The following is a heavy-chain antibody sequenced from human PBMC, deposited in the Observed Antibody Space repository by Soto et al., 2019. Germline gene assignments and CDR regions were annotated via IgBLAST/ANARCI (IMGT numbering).Heavy chain of an antibody. CDR2: FRGSGDTT. CDR1: GFSISNFV. Sequence: EVQLLESGGRLAQPGGSLRLSCAASGFSISNFVMSWVRQAPGKGLEWISMFRGSGDTTYYADSVQGRFTISRDHSENTLFLQMNSLTAEDTAIYYCAKDLGNGHGYPIFDSWGQGTLVTVSS. V-gene: IGHV3-23*01. J-gene: IGHJ4*02. D-gene: IGHD2-8*01. CDR3: AKDLGNGHGYPIFDS.